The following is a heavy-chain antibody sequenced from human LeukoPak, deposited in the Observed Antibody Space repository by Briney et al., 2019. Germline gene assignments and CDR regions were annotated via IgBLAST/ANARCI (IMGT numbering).Heavy chain of an antibody. CDR2: INSDGSST. V-gene: IGHV3-74*01. J-gene: IGHJ4*02. Sequence: GGSLRLSCAASGFTFSSYWMHWVRQAPGKGLVWVSRINSDGSSTSYADSVKGRFTISRDNAKNTLYLQMNSLRAEDTAVYYCARVPARVPLGPPDYWGQGTLVTVSS. D-gene: IGHD6-6*01. CDR1: GFTFSSYW. CDR3: ARVPARVPLGPPDY.